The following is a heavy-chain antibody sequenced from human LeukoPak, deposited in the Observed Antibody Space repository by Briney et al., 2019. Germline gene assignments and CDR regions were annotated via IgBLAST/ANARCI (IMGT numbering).Heavy chain of an antibody. CDR3: ARDRSPGYYYYGMDV. D-gene: IGHD3-10*01. CDR2: ISYDGSNK. J-gene: IGHJ6*02. V-gene: IGHV3-30*03. Sequence: GGSLRLSCAASGFDFSSNWMHWVRQAPGKGLEWVAVISYDGSNKYYADSVKGRFTISRDNSKNTLYLQMNSLRAEDTAVYYCARDRSPGYYYYGMDVWGQGTTVTVSS. CDR1: GFDFSSNW.